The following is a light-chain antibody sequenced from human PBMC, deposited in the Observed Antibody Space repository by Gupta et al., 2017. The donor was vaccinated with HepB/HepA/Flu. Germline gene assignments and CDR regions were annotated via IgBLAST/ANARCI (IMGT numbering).Light chain of an antibody. CDR3: HQRSDWPFT. V-gene: IGKV3-11*01. CDR2: DAS. CDR1: QNIKNF. Sequence: EIVLTQSPATLSLSLGERDTLSCTASQNIKNFLAWYQHKPGQPPRLIIFDASIRATGIPGRFSGSGSGTDFNFTISSLEPEDFAVYYCHQRSDWPFTFGPGTTVDV. J-gene: IGKJ3*01.